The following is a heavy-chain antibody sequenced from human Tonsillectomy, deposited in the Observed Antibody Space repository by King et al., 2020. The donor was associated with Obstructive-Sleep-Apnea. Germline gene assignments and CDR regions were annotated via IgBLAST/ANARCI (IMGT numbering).Heavy chain of an antibody. J-gene: IGHJ3*02. D-gene: IGHD3-10*01. CDR1: GFTFSSYG. CDR3: ARDQSYYYGSGSYLDAFDI. V-gene: IGHV3-33*01. CDR2: IWYDGSNK. Sequence: VQLVQSGGGVVQPGRSLRLSCAASGFTFSSYGMHWVRQAPGKGLEWVAVIWYDGSNKYYADSVKGRFTISRDNSKNTLYLQMNSLRAEETAVYYCARDQSYYYGSGSYLDAFDIWGQGTMVTVSS.